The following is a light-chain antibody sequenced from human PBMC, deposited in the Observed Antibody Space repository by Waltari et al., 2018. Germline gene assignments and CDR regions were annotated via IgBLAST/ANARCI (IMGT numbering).Light chain of an antibody. V-gene: IGLV2-11*01. CDR2: DVS. J-gene: IGLJ3*02. Sequence: SALTQPRPVSGSPGQSVTISGTGTNSDVGGYNYVHWYQQHPGKAPKLMIYDVSKRPSGVPDRFSGSKSGNTASLTISGLQAEDEADYYCCSYAGSYTWVFGGGTKLTVL. CDR3: CSYAGSYTWV. CDR1: NSDVGGYNY.